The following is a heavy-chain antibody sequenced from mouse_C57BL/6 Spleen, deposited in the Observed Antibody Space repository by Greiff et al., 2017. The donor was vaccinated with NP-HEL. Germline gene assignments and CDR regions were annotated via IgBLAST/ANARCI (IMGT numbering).Heavy chain of an antibody. V-gene: IGHV6-3*01. J-gene: IGHJ1*03. CDR3: TGTEGYFDV. Sequence: EVQGVESGGGLVQPGGSMKLPCVASGFTFSNYWMNWVRQSPEKGLEWVAQIRLKSDNYATHYAESVKGRFTISRDDSKSSVYLQMNNLRAEDTGIYYCTGTEGYFDVWGTGTTVTVSS. CDR1: GFTFSNYW. CDR2: IRLKSDNYAT. D-gene: IGHD4-1*01.